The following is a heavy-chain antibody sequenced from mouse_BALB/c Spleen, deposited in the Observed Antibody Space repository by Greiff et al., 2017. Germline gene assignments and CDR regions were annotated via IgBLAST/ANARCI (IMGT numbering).Heavy chain of an antibody. J-gene: IGHJ1*01. CDR1: GYTFTSYV. V-gene: IGHV1-14*01. Sequence: EVQGVESGPELVKPGASVKMSCKASGYTFTSYVMHWVKQKPGQGLEWIGYINPYNDGTKYNEKFKGKATLTSDKSSSTAYMELSSLTSEDSAVYYCAIYDGYYWYFDVWGAGTTVTVSS. D-gene: IGHD2-3*01. CDR2: INPYNDGT. CDR3: AIYDGYYWYFDV.